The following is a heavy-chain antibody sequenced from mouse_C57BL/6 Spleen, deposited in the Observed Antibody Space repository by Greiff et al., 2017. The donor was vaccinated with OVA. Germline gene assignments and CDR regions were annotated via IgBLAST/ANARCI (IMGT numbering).Heavy chain of an antibody. D-gene: IGHD1-1*01. CDR2: IDPSDSYT. CDR1: GYTFTSCW. J-gene: IGHJ1*03. Sequence: VQLQQPGAELVMPGASVKLSCKASGYTFTSCWMHWVKQRPGQGLEWIGEIDPSDSYTNYNQKFKGKSTLTVDKSSSTAYMQLSSLTSEDSAVYYCARDPRITTVVDWYFDVWGTGTTVTVSS. CDR3: ARDPRITTVVDWYFDV. V-gene: IGHV1-69*01.